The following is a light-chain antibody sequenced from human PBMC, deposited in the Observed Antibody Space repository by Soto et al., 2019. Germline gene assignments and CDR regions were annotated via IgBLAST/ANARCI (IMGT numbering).Light chain of an antibody. CDR1: QSVSSSF. V-gene: IGKV3-20*01. CDR3: QQYDSSPWT. CDR2: GAS. J-gene: IGKJ1*01. Sequence: EIVLTQSPGTLSLSPEERATLSCRASQSVSSSFLAWYQQKPGQAPRLLIYGASSRATGIPDRFSASGSGTDFTLTISRLEPEDFAVYYCQQYDSSPWTFGQGTKVEIK.